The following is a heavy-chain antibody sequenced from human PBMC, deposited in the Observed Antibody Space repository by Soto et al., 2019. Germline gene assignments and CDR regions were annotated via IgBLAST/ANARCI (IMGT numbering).Heavy chain of an antibody. Sequence: PGGSLRLSCAASGFTFSAHYMAWVRQAPGKGLEWVGRIKNKANSYTTEYAASVEGRFNISREDSQNSLYLQMNSLKTEDTAVYYCARVSLVGPSGGRYFDYWGQGSQVAVSS. D-gene: IGHD1-26*01. J-gene: IGHJ4*02. V-gene: IGHV3-72*01. CDR1: GFTFSAHY. CDR3: ARVSLVGPSGGRYFDY. CDR2: IKNKANSYTT.